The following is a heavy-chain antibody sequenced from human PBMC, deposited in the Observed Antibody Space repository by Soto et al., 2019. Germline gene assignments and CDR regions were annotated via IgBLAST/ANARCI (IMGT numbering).Heavy chain of an antibody. D-gene: IGHD3-22*01. J-gene: IGHJ4*02. CDR1: GFTFSDYY. CDR3: ARDSTVNYYDSSGYYNY. V-gene: IGHV3-11*06. CDR2: ISSSSSYT. Sequence: PGGSLRLSCAASGFTFSDYYMSWIRQAPGKGLEWVSYISSSSSYTNYADSVKGRFTISRDNAKNSLYLQMNSLRAEDTAVYYCARDSTVNYYDSSGYYNYWGQGTLVTVSS.